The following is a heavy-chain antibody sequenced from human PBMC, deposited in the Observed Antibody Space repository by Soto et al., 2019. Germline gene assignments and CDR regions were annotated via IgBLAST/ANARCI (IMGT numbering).Heavy chain of an antibody. Sequence: GGSLRLSCAASGFTFSSYWMHWVRQAPGKGLVWVSRINSDRSSTSYADTVKGRFTISRINAKNTLSLQMNSLSAEDTSVYYCARDQGLELRNFDYWGQGTLVTVSS. V-gene: IGHV3-74*01. D-gene: IGHD1-7*01. CDR2: INSDRSST. J-gene: IGHJ4*02. CDR1: GFTFSSYW. CDR3: ARDQGLELRNFDY.